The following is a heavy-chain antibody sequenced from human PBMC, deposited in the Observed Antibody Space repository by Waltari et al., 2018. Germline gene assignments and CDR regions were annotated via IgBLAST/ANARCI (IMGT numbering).Heavy chain of an antibody. V-gene: IGHV5-51*01. D-gene: IGHD6-19*01. CDR2: IYPGDSDP. CDR1: GSSFTSYW. Sequence: EVQLVPSGAEVKKPGVSLKISCKGSGSSFTSYWIVWVRQLPGKGLEWMGIIYPGDSDPRYSPSFQGQVTISADKAISTAYLQWSSLKASDTAMYYCARHSEQWLGRGWFDPWGQGTLVTVSS. J-gene: IGHJ5*02. CDR3: ARHSEQWLGRGWFDP.